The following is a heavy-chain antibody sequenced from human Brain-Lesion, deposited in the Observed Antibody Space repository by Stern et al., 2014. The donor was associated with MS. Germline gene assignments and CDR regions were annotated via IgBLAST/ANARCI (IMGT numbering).Heavy chain of an antibody. CDR1: GFTFGNYW. J-gene: IGHJ6*02. V-gene: IGHV3-7*01. CDR2: IKEDGTEK. CDR3: ARVYNTIYGIVTQRGSGMDV. Sequence: EVQLVESGGGLVQPGGALTISCTAAGFTFGNYWMTWVRQAPGKGLGCVANIKEDGTEKNYVDSVKGRFTISRDNARNSLYLQMNSLRVEDTALYYCARVYNTIYGIVTQRGSGMDVWGQGTTVIVSS. D-gene: IGHD3-3*01.